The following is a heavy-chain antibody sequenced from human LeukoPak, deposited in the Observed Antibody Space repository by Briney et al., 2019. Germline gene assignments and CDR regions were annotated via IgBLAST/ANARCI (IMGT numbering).Heavy chain of an antibody. V-gene: IGHV3-30*02. J-gene: IGHJ3*02. D-gene: IGHD3-9*01. CDR3: AKAKNYDILTGYLDAFDI. CDR1: GFTFSSYG. CDR2: IRYDGSNK. Sequence: GGSLRLSCAASGFTFSSYGMHWVRQAPGEGLEWVAFIRYDGSNKYYADSVKGRFTISRDNSKNSLYLQMNSLRAEDTALYYCAKAKNYDILTGYLDAFDIWGQGTMVTVSS.